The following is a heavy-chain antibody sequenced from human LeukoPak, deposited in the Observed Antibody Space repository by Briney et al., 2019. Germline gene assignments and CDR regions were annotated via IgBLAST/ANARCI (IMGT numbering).Heavy chain of an antibody. D-gene: IGHD6-19*01. CDR1: GFTFNIYN. J-gene: IGHJ4*02. CDR2: ISGSGTYT. CDR3: AKDSSSSGFSAACNFDY. V-gene: IGHV3-23*01. Sequence: GGSLRLSCLASGFTFNIYNMHWVRQAPGKGLEWVSAISGSGTYTYYADSVKGRFTISRDNSRNTLHLQMNSLRAEDTAVYYCAKDSSSSGFSAACNFDYWGQGTLVAVSS.